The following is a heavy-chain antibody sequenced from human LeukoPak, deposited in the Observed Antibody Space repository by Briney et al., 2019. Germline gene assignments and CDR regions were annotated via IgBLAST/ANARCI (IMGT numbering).Heavy chain of an antibody. V-gene: IGHV3-20*04. CDR1: GFTFDDYG. D-gene: IGHD3-10*01. Sequence: PGGSLRLSCAASGFTFDDYGMSWVRQAPGKGLEWVSGINWNGGSTGYADSVKGRFTISRDNAKNSLYLQMNSLRVEGTGIYYCVKVAKYYYGSETYYFFEHWGQGTPVTASS. CDR3: VKVAKYYYGSETYYFFEH. J-gene: IGHJ4*02. CDR2: INWNGGST.